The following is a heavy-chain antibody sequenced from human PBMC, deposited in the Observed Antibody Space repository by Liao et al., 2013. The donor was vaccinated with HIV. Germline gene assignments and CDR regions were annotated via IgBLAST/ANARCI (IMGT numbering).Heavy chain of an antibody. J-gene: IGHJ4*02. CDR2: MSHSGDS. CDR3: VTLQRGSTPYDF. Sequence: QVQLQQWGTGLLKPSETLSLSCAVYGATLTGHYWGWVRQSPGKGLEWIGEMSHSGDSNYNPSLKSRVTLSVDTSKNHFSLKLTSMTAADTAMYYCVTLQRGSTPYDFWGQGTRGHRLL. D-gene: IGHD2-15*01. CDR1: GATLTGHY. V-gene: IGHV4-34*02.